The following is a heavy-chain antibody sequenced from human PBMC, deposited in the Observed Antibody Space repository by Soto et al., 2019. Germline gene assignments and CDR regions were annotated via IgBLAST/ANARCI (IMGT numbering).Heavy chain of an antibody. V-gene: IGHV3-7*01. CDR1: GFAFSGYW. CDR3: ARATSVDAY. Sequence: EVQLVESGGDLVQPGGSLRLSCAATGFAFSGYWMSWVRQAPGKGLEGVANIKQDGSEKYYVYSVKGRFTISRDNAKNSLYLQMNSLRVEDTAVYYCARATSVDAYWGQGTVVTVSS. J-gene: IGHJ4*02. CDR2: IKQDGSEK. D-gene: IGHD5-12*01.